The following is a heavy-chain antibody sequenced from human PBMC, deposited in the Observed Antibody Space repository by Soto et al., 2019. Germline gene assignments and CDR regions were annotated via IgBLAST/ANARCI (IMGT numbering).Heavy chain of an antibody. V-gene: IGHV3-23*01. CDR1: GFTFSSYA. CDR2: ISGSGGST. D-gene: IGHD6-13*01. Sequence: GGSLRLSCAASGFTFSSYAMSWVRQAPGKGLEWVSAISGSGGSTYYADSVKGRFTISRDNSKNTLYLQMNSLRAEDTAVYYCAKLTAAADLLYYFDYWGQGTLVTVSS. J-gene: IGHJ4*02. CDR3: AKLTAAADLLYYFDY.